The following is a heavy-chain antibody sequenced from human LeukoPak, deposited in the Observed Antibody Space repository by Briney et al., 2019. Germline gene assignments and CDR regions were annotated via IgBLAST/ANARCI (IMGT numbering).Heavy chain of an antibody. J-gene: IGHJ4*02. Sequence: PGGSLRLSCVATGLSFSSFAMSWVRQGPARGLEWVSSIRGNGETFYGDSVKGRFTLYSDSSTNTVYFQLNNLRVEDTAIYYCANMYSILGYTEASHVSFFDYWGLGTLVTVSS. V-gene: IGHV3-23*01. CDR3: ANMYSILGYTEASHVSFFDY. D-gene: IGHD2-2*02. CDR2: IRGNGET. CDR1: GLSFSSFA.